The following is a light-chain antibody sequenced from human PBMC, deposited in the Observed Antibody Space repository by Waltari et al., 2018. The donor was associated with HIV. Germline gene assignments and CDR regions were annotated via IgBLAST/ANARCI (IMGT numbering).Light chain of an antibody. Sequence: QSVLTQPPSVSGAPGQRVTFSCTGSSSNIGAGYDVHLSQQLPGTAPNLLIYGNHNRPSGVPDRLSGSKSGTSASLAITGLQAEAEADYYCQSYDSSLSGSWVFGGGTKLTVL. CDR1: SSNIGAGYD. J-gene: IGLJ3*02. CDR3: QSYDSSLSGSWV. V-gene: IGLV1-40*01. CDR2: GNH.